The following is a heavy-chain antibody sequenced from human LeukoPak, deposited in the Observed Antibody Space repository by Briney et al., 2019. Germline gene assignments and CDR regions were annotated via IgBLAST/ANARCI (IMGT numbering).Heavy chain of an antibody. J-gene: IGHJ6*03. V-gene: IGHV3-33*06. CDR2: IWYDGSNE. CDR3: AKDQGAIYYYYMDV. CDR1: GFTFSTSG. Sequence: GGSLRLSCAASGFTFSTSGMRWVRQAPGKGLEWVALIWYDGSNEYADSVKGRFTISRDNSKNTLYLQMNRLRAEDTAAYDCAKDQGAIYYYYMDVWGKGATVTVSS.